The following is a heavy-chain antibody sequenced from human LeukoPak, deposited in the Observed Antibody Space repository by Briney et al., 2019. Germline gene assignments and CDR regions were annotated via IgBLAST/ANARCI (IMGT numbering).Heavy chain of an antibody. CDR3: ARGLLNPRIVVVGFDP. CDR2: IYYSGST. V-gene: IGHV4-31*03. CDR1: GGSISSGGYY. J-gene: IGHJ5*02. Sequence: SETLSLTCTVSGGSISSGGYYWSWIRQHPGKGLEWIGYIYYSGSTYYNPSLKSRVTISVDTSKNQFSLKLSSVTAADTAVYYCARGLLNPRIVVVGFDPWGQGTLVTVSS. D-gene: IGHD3-22*01.